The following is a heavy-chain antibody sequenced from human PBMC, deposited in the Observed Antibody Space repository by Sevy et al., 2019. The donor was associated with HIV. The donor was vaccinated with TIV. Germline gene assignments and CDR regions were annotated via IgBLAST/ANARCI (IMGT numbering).Heavy chain of an antibody. CDR2: ISSSSSYI. CDR3: AGVSGDEKRAFDI. J-gene: IGHJ3*02. D-gene: IGHD2-21*02. CDR1: GFTFSSYS. V-gene: IGHV3-21*01. Sequence: GGSLRLSCAASGFTFSSYSMNWVRQAPGKGLEWVSSISSSSSYIYYADSVKGRFTISRDNAKNSLYLQMNSLRAEDTAVYYCAGVSGDEKRAFDIWGQGTMVTVSS.